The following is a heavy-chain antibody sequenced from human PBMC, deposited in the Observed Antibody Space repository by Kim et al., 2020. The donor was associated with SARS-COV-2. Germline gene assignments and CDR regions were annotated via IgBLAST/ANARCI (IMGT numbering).Heavy chain of an antibody. D-gene: IGHD6-6*01. CDR1: GSSFTSYW. CDR3: ARHGEYSSPVRSHGMDV. J-gene: IGHJ6*02. Sequence: GESLKISCKGSGSSFTSYWISWVRQMPGKGLEWMGRIDPSDSYTNYSPSFQGHVTISADKSISTAYLQWSSLKASDTAMYYCARHGEYSSPVRSHGMDVWGQGTTVTVSS. CDR2: IDPSDSYT. V-gene: IGHV5-10-1*01.